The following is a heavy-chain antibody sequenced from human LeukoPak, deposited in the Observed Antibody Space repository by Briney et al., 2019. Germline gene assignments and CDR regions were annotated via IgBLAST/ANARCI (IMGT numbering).Heavy chain of an antibody. J-gene: IGHJ6*02. Sequence: GGSLRLSCAASGFTFSSYEMNWVRQAPGKGLEWVSYISSSGSTIYYADSVKGRFTISRDNAKNSLYLQMNSLRAEDTAVYYCAREYYYDSSGYYPRGYYYYGMDVWGQGTTVTVSS. CDR3: AREYYYDSSGYYPRGYYYYGMDV. CDR2: ISSSGSTI. V-gene: IGHV3-48*03. D-gene: IGHD3-22*01. CDR1: GFTFSSYE.